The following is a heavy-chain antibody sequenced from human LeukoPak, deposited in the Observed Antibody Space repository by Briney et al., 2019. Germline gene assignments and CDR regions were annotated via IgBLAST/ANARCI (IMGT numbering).Heavy chain of an antibody. D-gene: IGHD4-17*01. CDR2: LNWNGDTT. CDR1: GFTFDDYG. V-gene: IGHV3-20*04. CDR3: AKGDYGDYPNFDY. Sequence: GGSLRLSCAASGFTFDDYGMSWVRQAPGKGLEWVSGLNWNGDTTNYADSVKGRFTISRDNSKNTLYLQMNSLRAEDTAVYYCAKGDYGDYPNFDYWGQGTLVTVSS. J-gene: IGHJ4*02.